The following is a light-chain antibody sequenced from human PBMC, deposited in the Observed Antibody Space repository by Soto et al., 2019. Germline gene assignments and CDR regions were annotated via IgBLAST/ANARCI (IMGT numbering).Light chain of an antibody. V-gene: IGKV2-28*01. CDR1: QSLLHSNGNNY. CDR3: LQARQTPST. Sequence: DIVMTQSPLSLPVTPGEPASISCRSSQSLLHSNGNNYLDWYLQKPGQSPQLLIYLGSNRASGVPHWFSGRRSATAFTLKITRVEAEDVWLYYFLQARQTPSTFGQGTNLEIK. CDR2: LGS. J-gene: IGKJ2*01.